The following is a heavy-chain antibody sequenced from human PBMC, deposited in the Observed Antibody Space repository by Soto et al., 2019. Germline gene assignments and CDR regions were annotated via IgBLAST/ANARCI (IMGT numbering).Heavy chain of an antibody. D-gene: IGHD2-15*01. Sequence: QLQLQESGSGLVKPSQTLSLTCAVSAGSISSGGYSWSWIRQPPGKGLEWIGYIYHSGSTNYNPTLKGRVTISVDRSKNQFSLKLSSVTAADTAVYYCARGQVEAAQHWGQGTLITVSS. CDR2: IYHSGST. CDR1: AGSISSGGYS. CDR3: ARGQVEAAQH. J-gene: IGHJ4*02. V-gene: IGHV4-30-2*01.